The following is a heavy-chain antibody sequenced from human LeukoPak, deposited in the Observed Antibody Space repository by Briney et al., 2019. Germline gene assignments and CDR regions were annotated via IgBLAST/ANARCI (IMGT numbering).Heavy chain of an antibody. CDR2: ISSSSSYI. CDR1: GFTFSSYS. V-gene: IGHV3-21*01. D-gene: IGHD2-8*02. Sequence: PGGSLRLSCAASGFTFSSYSMNWVRQAPGKGLEWVSSISSSSSYIYYADSVKGRFTISRDNAKNSLYLQMNSPRAEDTAVYYCARDPLAGGWFDPWGQGTLVTVSS. CDR3: ARDPLAGGWFDP. J-gene: IGHJ5*02.